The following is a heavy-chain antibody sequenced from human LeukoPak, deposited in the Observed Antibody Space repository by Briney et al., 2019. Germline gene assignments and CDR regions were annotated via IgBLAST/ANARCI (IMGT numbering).Heavy chain of an antibody. CDR3: ARFYDFWCGYYNNYYYYGMDV. Sequence: ASVKVSCKASGYTFTSYDINWVRQATGQGLEWMGWMNPNSGNTGYAQKFQGRVTMTRNTSISTAYMELSSLRSEDTAVYYCARFYDFWCGYYNNYYYYGMDVWGQGTTVTVSS. CDR1: GYTFTSYD. CDR2: MNPNSGNT. J-gene: IGHJ6*02. D-gene: IGHD3-3*01. V-gene: IGHV1-8*01.